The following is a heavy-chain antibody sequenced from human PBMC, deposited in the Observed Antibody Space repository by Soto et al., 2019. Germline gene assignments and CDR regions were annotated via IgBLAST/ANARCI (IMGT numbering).Heavy chain of an antibody. CDR2: ISHDGRNE. CDR3: ARDGLPDDFRSGGYWFDP. CDR1: GFSFSTFA. V-gene: IGHV3-30-3*01. Sequence: QAYLVESGGGVVQPGRSLRLSCAASGFSFSTFALHWVRQAPGEGLEWVALISHDGRNEKYAESVKGRFTISRDNSKNTVYMQMDSLRLEDTGVYYCARDGLPDDFRSGGYWFDPWGQGTQVTASS. D-gene: IGHD3-3*01. J-gene: IGHJ5*02.